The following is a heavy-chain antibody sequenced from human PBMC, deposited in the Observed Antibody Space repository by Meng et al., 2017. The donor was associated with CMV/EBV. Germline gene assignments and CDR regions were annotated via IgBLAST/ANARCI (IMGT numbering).Heavy chain of an antibody. J-gene: IGHJ4*02. V-gene: IGHV1-46*01. CDR1: GSTFTSYY. D-gene: IGHD6-13*01. CDR3: ALAEYSSSLFDY. CDR2: IKPSGGST. Sequence: VERGRARTEGKKPGASVMVSCKSSGSTFTSYYMHWVRHAPGQGLEWMGIIKPSGGSTSYAQKFQGRVTMTRDTSTSTVYMELSSLRSEDTAVYYCALAEYSSSLFDYWGQGTLVTVSS.